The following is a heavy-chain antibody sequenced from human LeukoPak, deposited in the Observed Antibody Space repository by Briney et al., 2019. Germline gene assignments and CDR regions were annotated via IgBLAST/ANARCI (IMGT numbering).Heavy chain of an antibody. CDR1: GFTFSSYS. Sequence: GGSLRLSCAASGFTFSSYSMNWVRQAPGKGLEWVSYISSSSSTIYYADSVKGRFTISRDNAKNSLYLQMNSLRAEDTAVYYCARTGFSSSWNPFDYWGQGTLVTVSS. V-gene: IGHV3-48*04. CDR2: ISSSSSTI. J-gene: IGHJ4*02. CDR3: ARTGFSSSWNPFDY. D-gene: IGHD6-13*01.